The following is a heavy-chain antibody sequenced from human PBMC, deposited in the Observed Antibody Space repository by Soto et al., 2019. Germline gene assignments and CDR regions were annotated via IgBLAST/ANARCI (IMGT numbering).Heavy chain of an antibody. CDR2: ISWNSGSI. CDR1: GFTFDDYA. D-gene: IGHD2-15*01. V-gene: IGHV3-9*01. J-gene: IGHJ4*02. Sequence: GGSLRLSCAASGFTFDDYAMHWVRQAPGKGLEWVSGISWNSGSIGYADSVKGRFTISRDNAKNSLYLQMNSLRAEDTALYYCAKEKGYCSGGSCYYDYWGQGTLVTVSS. CDR3: AKEKGYCSGGSCYYDY.